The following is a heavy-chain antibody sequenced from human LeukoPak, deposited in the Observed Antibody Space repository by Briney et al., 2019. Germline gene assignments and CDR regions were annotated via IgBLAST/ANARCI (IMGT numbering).Heavy chain of an antibody. Sequence: PGGSLRLSCAASGFTFSSYSMNWVRQAPGKGLEWVSSISSSSSYIYYADPVKGRFTISRDNAKNSLYLQMNSLRAEDTAVYYCASMTAVAGAYNWFDPWGQGTLVTVSS. D-gene: IGHD6-19*01. V-gene: IGHV3-21*01. J-gene: IGHJ5*02. CDR1: GFTFSSYS. CDR2: ISSSSSYI. CDR3: ASMTAVAGAYNWFDP.